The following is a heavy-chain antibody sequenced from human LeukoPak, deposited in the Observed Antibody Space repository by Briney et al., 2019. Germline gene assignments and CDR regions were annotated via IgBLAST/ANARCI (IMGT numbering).Heavy chain of an antibody. CDR1: GFTVSSNY. CDR2: IYSGGST. V-gene: IGHV3-66*02. Sequence: PGGSLRLSCAASGFTVSSNYMSWVRQAPGKGLEWVSVIYSGGSTYYADSVKGRFTISRDNSKNTLYLQMNSLRAEDTAVYYCARGKLWFPYYFDYWGQGTLVTVSS. CDR3: ARGKLWFPYYFDY. D-gene: IGHD5-18*01. J-gene: IGHJ4*02.